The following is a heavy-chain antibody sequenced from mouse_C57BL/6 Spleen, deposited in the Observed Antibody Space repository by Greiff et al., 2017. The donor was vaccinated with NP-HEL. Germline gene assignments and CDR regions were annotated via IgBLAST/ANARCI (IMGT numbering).Heavy chain of an antibody. V-gene: IGHV2-2*01. J-gene: IGHJ3*01. CDR2: IWRGGST. Sequence: VQLQQSGPGLVQPSQSLSITCTVSGFSFTSYGVHWVRQSPGKGLEWLGVIWRGGSTDYNAAFISSMSISKDNSKRQVFLKMNSLQADDTAIFFCARAYYYGTSWFAYWGQGTLVTVSA. D-gene: IGHD1-1*01. CDR3: ARAYYYGTSWFAY. CDR1: GFSFTSYG.